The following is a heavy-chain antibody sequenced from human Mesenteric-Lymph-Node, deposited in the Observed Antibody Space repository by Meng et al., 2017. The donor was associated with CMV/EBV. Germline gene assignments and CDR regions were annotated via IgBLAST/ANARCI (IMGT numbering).Heavy chain of an antibody. CDR2: IYLSGNT. CDR1: GGSFSGYY. CDR3: AKVEGVYCTNAVCSMATGDDAFDI. J-gene: IGHJ3*02. V-gene: IGHV4-34*01. Sequence: SETLSLTCAVYGGSFSGYYWAWIRQPPGKGLEWIGNIYLSGNTYYNPSLKSRVTISVDTSKNQFSLKLSSVTAADTAVYYCAKVEGVYCTNAVCSMATGDDAFDIWGQGTMVTVSS. D-gene: IGHD2-8*01.